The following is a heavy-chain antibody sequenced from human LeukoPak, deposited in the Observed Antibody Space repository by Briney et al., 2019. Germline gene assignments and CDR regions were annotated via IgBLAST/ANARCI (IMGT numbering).Heavy chain of an antibody. D-gene: IGHD6-19*01. CDR2: INAGTGNR. J-gene: IGHJ4*02. CDR1: GYTFTSYV. Sequence: ASVKVSCKASGYTFTSYVIHWVRQAPGQRLEWMGWINAGTGNRKYSQKFQDRVTITRETSATTAYMELNSLTSEDTAVYYCARVSDDSGWNFDYWGQGTLVTVSS. V-gene: IGHV1-3*01. CDR3: ARVSDDSGWNFDY.